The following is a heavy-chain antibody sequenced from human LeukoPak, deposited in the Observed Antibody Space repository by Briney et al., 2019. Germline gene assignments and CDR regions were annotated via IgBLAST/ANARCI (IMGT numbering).Heavy chain of an antibody. D-gene: IGHD6-13*01. CDR2: INPSGGST. CDR3: AKIFRESSSWYFSGGPADY. Sequence: GASLKVSCKASGYTFTSYYMHWVRQAPGQGLEWMGIINPSGGSTSYAQKFQGRVTMTRDTSTSTVYMELSSLRSEDTAVYYCAKIFRESSSWYFSGGPADYWGQGTLVTVSS. CDR1: GYTFTSYY. J-gene: IGHJ4*02. V-gene: IGHV1-46*01.